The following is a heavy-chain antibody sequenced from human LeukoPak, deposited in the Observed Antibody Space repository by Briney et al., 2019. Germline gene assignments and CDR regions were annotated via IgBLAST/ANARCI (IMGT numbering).Heavy chain of an antibody. D-gene: IGHD1-1*01. CDR1: GFTFSNHW. CDR2: ISNSGDAT. V-gene: IGHV3-23*01. J-gene: IGHJ4*02. Sequence: GGSLRLSCAASGFTFSNHWMHWVRQAPGKGLEWVSTISNSGDATYYADSVKGRFTISRDNSKNTLYLQMNSLRAEDTAVYYCAKAPPYKKYFDYWGQGTLVTVSS. CDR3: AKAPPYKKYFDY.